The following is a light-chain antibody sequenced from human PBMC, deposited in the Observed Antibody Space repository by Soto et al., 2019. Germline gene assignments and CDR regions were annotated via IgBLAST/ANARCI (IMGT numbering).Light chain of an antibody. V-gene: IGKV4-1*01. CDR1: QNILYSSNNQNY. J-gene: IGKJ3*01. CDR2: WAS. Sequence: DIVMTQSPDSLTVSLGERATINCKSSQNILYSSNNQNYLAWYQQKPGQPPKLLIYWASTRESGVPDRFTGSGSGTDFTLTISSVQAEDVAVYYCQQYSITPFTFGPGTNVNIK. CDR3: QQYSITPFT.